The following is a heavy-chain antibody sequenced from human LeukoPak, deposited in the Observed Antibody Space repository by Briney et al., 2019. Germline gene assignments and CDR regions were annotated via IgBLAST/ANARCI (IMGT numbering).Heavy chain of an antibody. CDR3: ARDTYDIGASDY. CDR1: GYTFTSYD. Sequence: ASVKVSCKASGYTFTSYDINWVRQATGQGLEWMGWMNPNSGNTGYAQKFQGRVTMTRNTSISTAYMELSRLRSDDTAVYYCARDTYDIGASDYWGQGTLVTVSS. J-gene: IGHJ4*02. CDR2: MNPNSGNT. V-gene: IGHV1-8*01. D-gene: IGHD3-22*01.